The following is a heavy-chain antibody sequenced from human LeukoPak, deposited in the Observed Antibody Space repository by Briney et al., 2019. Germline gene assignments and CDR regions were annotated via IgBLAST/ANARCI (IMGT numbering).Heavy chain of an antibody. CDR2: IYYSGRT. J-gene: IGHJ4*02. CDR1: GGSISSYY. D-gene: IGHD3-22*01. Sequence: SQTLSLTCTVSGGSISSYYWSWMRQPPGKGLEWSGYIYYSGRTNYNPSLKSRVTISVDTPKNQFSLKLSSVTAADTAVYYCARGYYYDSRLWGYWGQGTLVTVSS. CDR3: ARGYYYDSRLWGY. V-gene: IGHV4-59*01.